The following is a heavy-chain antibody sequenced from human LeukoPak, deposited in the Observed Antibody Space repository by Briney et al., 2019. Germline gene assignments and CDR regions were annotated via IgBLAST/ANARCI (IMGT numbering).Heavy chain of an antibody. Sequence: GGTLRLSCAASGFTFSSHGMSWVRQTPGKGLEWVSTISSSGGNTYYADSVKGRFTISRDNSKNTLYLQMNSLRAEDTAVYYCAKSAGYDFWSGYSAYYFDYWGQGTLVTVSS. V-gene: IGHV3-23*01. J-gene: IGHJ4*02. CDR2: ISSSGGNT. CDR1: GFTFSSHG. CDR3: AKSAGYDFWSGYSAYYFDY. D-gene: IGHD3-3*01.